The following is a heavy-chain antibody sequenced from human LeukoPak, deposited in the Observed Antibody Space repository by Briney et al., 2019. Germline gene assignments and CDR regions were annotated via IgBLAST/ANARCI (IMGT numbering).Heavy chain of an antibody. CDR3: ARDLAMVYYNWFDP. V-gene: IGHV1-3*01. J-gene: IGHJ5*02. D-gene: IGHD5-18*01. CDR1: GYTFTSYA. Sequence: ASVKVSCKASGYTFTSYAMNWVRQAPGQRLEWMGWINAGNGNTKYSQKFQGRVTITRDTSASTAYTELSSLRSEDTAVYYCARDLAMVYYNWFDPWGQGTLVTVSS. CDR2: INAGNGNT.